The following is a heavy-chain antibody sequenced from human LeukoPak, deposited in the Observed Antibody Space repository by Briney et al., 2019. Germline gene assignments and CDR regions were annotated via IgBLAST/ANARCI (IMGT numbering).Heavy chain of an antibody. Sequence: PGGSLRLSCAASGFTFSSYSMNWVRQAPGKGLEWVAVISYDGSNKYYADSVKGRFTISRDNSKNTLYLQMNSLRAEDTAVYYCARDPTTYGAFDIWGQGTMVTVSS. D-gene: IGHD4-17*01. CDR1: GFTFSSYS. CDR3: ARDPTTYGAFDI. V-gene: IGHV3-30*03. J-gene: IGHJ3*02. CDR2: ISYDGSNK.